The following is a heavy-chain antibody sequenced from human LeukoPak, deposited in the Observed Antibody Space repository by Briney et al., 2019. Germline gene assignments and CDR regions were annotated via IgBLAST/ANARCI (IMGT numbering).Heavy chain of an antibody. J-gene: IGHJ3*02. Sequence: SETLSLTCTVSGGSISSSSYYWGWIRRPPGKGLEWNGSIYYSGSTYYNPSLKSRVTISVDTSKNQFSLKLSSVTAADTAVYYCASLYGSGSYRPRFAFDIWGQGTMVTVSS. CDR2: IYYSGST. CDR1: GGSISSSSYY. D-gene: IGHD3-10*01. V-gene: IGHV4-39*01. CDR3: ASLYGSGSYRPRFAFDI.